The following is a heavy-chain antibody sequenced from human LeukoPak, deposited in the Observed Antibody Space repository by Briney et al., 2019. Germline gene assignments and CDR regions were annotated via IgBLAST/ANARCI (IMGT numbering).Heavy chain of an antibody. V-gene: IGHV3-23*01. D-gene: IGHD4-17*01. CDR2: ISGSGGST. CDR1: GFTFSSYA. J-gene: IGHJ4*02. Sequence: GGSLRLSCAASGFTFSSYAMSWVRQAPGKGLEWVSAISGSGGSTYYADSVKGRFTISRDNSKNTLYLQMNSLRAEDTAVYYCATRDYGDFDFDYWGQGTLVTVSS. CDR3: ATRDYGDFDFDY.